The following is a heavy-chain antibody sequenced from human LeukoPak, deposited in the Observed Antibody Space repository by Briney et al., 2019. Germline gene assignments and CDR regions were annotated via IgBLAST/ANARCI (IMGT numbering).Heavy chain of an antibody. V-gene: IGHV1-2*02. Sequence: GASVKVSCKASGYTFTSYAMNWVRQAPGQGLEWMGWINPNNGGTNYAQKFQGRVTMTRDTSISTAYMDLRSDDTAVYYCARGNRGSSWNDAFDIWGQGTMVTVSS. J-gene: IGHJ3*02. D-gene: IGHD6-13*01. CDR2: INPNNGGT. CDR1: GYTFTSYA. CDR3: ARGNRGSSWNDAFDI.